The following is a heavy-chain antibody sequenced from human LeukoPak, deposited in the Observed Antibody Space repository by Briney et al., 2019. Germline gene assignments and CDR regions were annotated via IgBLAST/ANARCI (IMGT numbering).Heavy chain of an antibody. V-gene: IGHV3-7*01. D-gene: IGHD4-17*01. J-gene: IGHJ5*02. CDR3: AREPTVKIPWFDP. CDR2: IKQDGTEK. CDR1: GFTFSNYW. Sequence: PGGSLRLSCVASGFTFSNYWMSWVRQAPGKGLEWVANIKQDGTEKYYVDSLKGRFTISRDNAKNSLFLQMNSLRAEDTAVYYCAREPTVKIPWFDPWGQGTLVTVSS.